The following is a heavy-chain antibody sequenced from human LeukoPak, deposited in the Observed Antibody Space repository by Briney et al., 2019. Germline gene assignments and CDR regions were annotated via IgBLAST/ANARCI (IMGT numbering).Heavy chain of an antibody. V-gene: IGHV3-21*01. CDR1: GFTFSSYS. CDR3: ARPWWCDYFGSDSYYCMDV. Sequence: PGRSLRLSCAASGFTFSSYSMNWVRQAPGKGLEWVSSISSSSSYIYYADSVKGRFTISRDNAKNSLYLQMNSLRAEDTAVYYCARPWWCDYFGSDSYYCMDVWGQGTTVTVSS. CDR2: ISSSSSYI. D-gene: IGHD2-8*02. J-gene: IGHJ6*02.